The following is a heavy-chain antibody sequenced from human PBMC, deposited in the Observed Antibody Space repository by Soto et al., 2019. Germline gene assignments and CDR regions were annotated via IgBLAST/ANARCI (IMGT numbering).Heavy chain of an antibody. CDR3: ARHIQAGDWTLYFDY. CDR1: GGSMSSYY. J-gene: IGHJ4*02. Sequence: PSETLSLTCTVSGGSMSSYYWSWIRQPPGKGLEWIGYIYHSGRTNYNPSLKSRVTIAVDTSKNQFSLKLSSVTAADTAAYYCARHIQAGDWTLYFDYWGQGILVTVSS. V-gene: IGHV4-59*08. D-gene: IGHD1-1*01. CDR2: IYHSGRT.